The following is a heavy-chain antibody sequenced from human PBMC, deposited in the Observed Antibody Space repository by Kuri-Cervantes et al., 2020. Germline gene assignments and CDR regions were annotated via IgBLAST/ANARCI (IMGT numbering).Heavy chain of an antibody. Sequence: SETLSLTCFVSAGSVSTSSYYWAWIRQPPGKGLEWIGSTFYRGTTFYNPSLKSRVTMSVDKSKNQVSLKLRSVTAADTALYSCARVRGGTRSYYYMDVWGKGTRVTVSS. V-gene: IGHV4-39*07. D-gene: IGHD1-1*01. CDR1: AGSVSTSSYY. CDR2: TFYRGTT. J-gene: IGHJ6*03. CDR3: ARVRGGTRSYYYMDV.